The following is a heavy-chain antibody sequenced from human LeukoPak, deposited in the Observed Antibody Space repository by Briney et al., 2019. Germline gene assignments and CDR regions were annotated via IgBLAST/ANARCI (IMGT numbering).Heavy chain of an antibody. CDR2: IYSGGST. J-gene: IGHJ1*01. Sequence: GGSLRLSCAASGFTVSSNYMSWVRQAPGKGLEWVSVIYSGGSTYNADSVNGRFTVPRDNSRNTLFLQMNNLRAEDTALYFCASAREYCGSAECYEYFQHWGQGTLVIVSS. V-gene: IGHV3-53*01. CDR1: GFTVSSNY. D-gene: IGHD2-21*01. CDR3: ASAREYCGSAECYEYFQH.